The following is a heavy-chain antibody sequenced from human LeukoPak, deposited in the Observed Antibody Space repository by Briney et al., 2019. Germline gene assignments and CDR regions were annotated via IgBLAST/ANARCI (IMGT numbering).Heavy chain of an antibody. Sequence: ASVKVSCKASGYTFTSYAMNWVRQAPGQGLEWMGWINTNTGNPTYAQGFTGRFVFSLDTSVSTAYLQISSLKAEDTAVYYCARERWDIVVVPAAHFDYWGRGTLVTVSS. CDR3: ARERWDIVVVPAAHFDY. J-gene: IGHJ4*02. CDR2: INTNTGNP. V-gene: IGHV7-4-1*02. D-gene: IGHD2-2*01. CDR1: GYTFTSYA.